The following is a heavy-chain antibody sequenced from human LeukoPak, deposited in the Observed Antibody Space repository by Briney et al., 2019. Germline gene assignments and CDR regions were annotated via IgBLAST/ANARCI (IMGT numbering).Heavy chain of an antibody. CDR3: ARGHNNASTYYDFWSGFNYYFDY. CDR2: INHSGST. V-gene: IGHV4-34*01. Sequence: SETLSLTCTVSGGSISSYYWSWIRQPPGKGLEWIGEINHSGSTNYNPSLKSRVTISVDTSKNQFSLKLSSVTAADTAVYYCARGHNNASTYYDFWSGFNYYFDYWGQGTLVTVSS. J-gene: IGHJ4*02. D-gene: IGHD3-3*01. CDR1: GGSISSYY.